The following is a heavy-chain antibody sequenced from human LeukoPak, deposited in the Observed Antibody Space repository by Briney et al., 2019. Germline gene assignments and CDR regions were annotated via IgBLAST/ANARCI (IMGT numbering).Heavy chain of an antibody. CDR2: IRSMTDGGTT. V-gene: IGHV3-15*01. CDR3: TTYVAVAGTRHFDS. D-gene: IGHD6-19*01. CDR1: AFTFSNTW. Sequence: GGSLRLSCAASAFTFSNTWMSWVRQAPGKGLEWIGRIRSMTDGGTTDYAAPVKDRFTISRDDSKNTLFLQINSLKTEDTAVYYCTTYVAVAGTRHFDSWGQGVLVTVSS. J-gene: IGHJ4*02.